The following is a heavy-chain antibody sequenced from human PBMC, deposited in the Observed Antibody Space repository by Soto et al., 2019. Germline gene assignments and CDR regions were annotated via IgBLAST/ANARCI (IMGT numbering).Heavy chain of an antibody. V-gene: IGHV4-31*03. CDR2: IYYSGST. D-gene: IGHD4-17*01. Sequence: PSETLSLTCTVSGGSISSGSYYGSWIRQHPGKGLEWIGYIYYSGSTYYNPSLKSRVTISVDTSKNQFSLKLSSVTAADTAVYYCARETTKYGMDVWGHGTTVTFSS. CDR1: GGSISSGSYY. CDR3: ARETTKYGMDV. J-gene: IGHJ6*02.